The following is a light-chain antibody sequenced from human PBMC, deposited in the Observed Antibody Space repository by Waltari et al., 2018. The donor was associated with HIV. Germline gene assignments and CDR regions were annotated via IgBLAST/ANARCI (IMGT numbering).Light chain of an antibody. Sequence: SYVLTQSPSVSVAPGKTARLTCGGQNIGSKSVNWYQQQPGQAPVMVIYHDTDRPSGIPDRFSGSNSEDTATLTIRRVEAGYETDYYCQVWDTNTDQYVMFGGGTNLAV. V-gene: IGLV3-21*01. CDR2: HDT. J-gene: IGLJ3*02. CDR3: QVWDTNTDQYVM. CDR1: NIGSKS.